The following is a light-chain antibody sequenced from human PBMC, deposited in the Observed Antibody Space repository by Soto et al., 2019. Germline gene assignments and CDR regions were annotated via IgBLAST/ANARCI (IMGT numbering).Light chain of an antibody. CDR2: AES. V-gene: IGKV1-39*01. CDR3: QQSYSTPFT. Sequence: LQMTQSPSSLSASVGDRVTITCRTSQSITSYLNWYQQKPGKAPKLLIYAESSLQSGVPSRFSGSGSGTDFTLTISSLQPEDFATYYCQQSYSTPFTFGPGTKVDIK. J-gene: IGKJ3*01. CDR1: QSITSY.